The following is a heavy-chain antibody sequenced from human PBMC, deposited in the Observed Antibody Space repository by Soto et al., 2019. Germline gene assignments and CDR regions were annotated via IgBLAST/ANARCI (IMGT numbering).Heavy chain of an antibody. CDR2: ISGSGGST. V-gene: IGHV3-23*01. Sequence: GGSLRLSCAASGFTFSSYAMSWVRQAPGKGLEWVSAISGSGGSTYYADSVKGRFTISRDNSKNTLYLQMNSLRAEDTAVYYCAKFAGDSTLGIWYYYYMDVWGKGTTVTVSS. CDR1: GFTFSSYA. J-gene: IGHJ6*03. D-gene: IGHD3-9*01. CDR3: AKFAGDSTLGIWYYYYMDV.